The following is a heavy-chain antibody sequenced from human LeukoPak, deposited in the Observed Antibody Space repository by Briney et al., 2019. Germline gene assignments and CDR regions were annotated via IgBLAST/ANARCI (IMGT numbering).Heavy chain of an antibody. D-gene: IGHD3-22*01. V-gene: IGHV1-18*01. J-gene: IGHJ5*02. CDR3: ARAPYYDSSGYYST. Sequence: GASVKVSCKASGYTFTSYGISWARQAPGQGLEWMGWISAYNGNTNYAQKLQGRVTMTTDTSTSTAYMELRSLRSDDTAVYYCARAPYYDSSGYYSTWGQGTLVTVSS. CDR1: GYTFTSYG. CDR2: ISAYNGNT.